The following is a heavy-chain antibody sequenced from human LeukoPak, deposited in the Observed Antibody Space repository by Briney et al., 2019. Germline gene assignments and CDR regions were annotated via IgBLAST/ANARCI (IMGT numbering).Heavy chain of an antibody. CDR3: ARGTYGMDV. Sequence: AGSMRLSSAAAGFSVSSNYMGWVRQAPGGGLEWVSVIYSGRSTYSADSVKGRFTITRDNTKNALDLQMNSLRAEDTAVYYCARGTYGMDVWGQGTTVTVSS. V-gene: IGHV3-53*01. J-gene: IGHJ6*02. CDR1: GFSVSSNY. CDR2: IYSGRST. D-gene: IGHD1-1*01.